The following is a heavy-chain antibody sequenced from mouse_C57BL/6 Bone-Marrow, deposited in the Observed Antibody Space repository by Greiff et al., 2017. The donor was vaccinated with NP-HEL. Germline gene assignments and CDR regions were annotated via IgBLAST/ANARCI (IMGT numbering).Heavy chain of an antibody. CDR1: GFNIKDDY. CDR3: TTLKYYYGSRYLFAY. Sequence: VQLKESGAELVRPGASVKLSCTASGFNIKDDYMHWVKQRPEQGLEWIGWIDPENGDTEYASKFQGKATITADTSSNTAYLQLSSLTSEDTAVYYCTTLKYYYGSRYLFAYWGQGTLVTVSA. D-gene: IGHD1-1*01. CDR2: IDPENGDT. V-gene: IGHV14-4*01. J-gene: IGHJ3*01.